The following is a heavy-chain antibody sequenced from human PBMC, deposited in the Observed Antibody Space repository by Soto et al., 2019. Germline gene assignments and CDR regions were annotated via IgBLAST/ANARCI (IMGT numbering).Heavy chain of an antibody. CDR2: ISASGGLK. V-gene: IGHV3-23*01. Sequence: PGGSLRLSCAASGFAFTNCAMTWVRQTPGKGLEWVSGISASGGLKYYADSVRGRFTVSRDNSKNILYLQMDNLRDEDTALYYCAREVGAPSGWLDPWGQGTQVTVSS. D-gene: IGHD1-26*01. CDR3: AREVGAPSGWLDP. J-gene: IGHJ5*02. CDR1: GFAFTNCA.